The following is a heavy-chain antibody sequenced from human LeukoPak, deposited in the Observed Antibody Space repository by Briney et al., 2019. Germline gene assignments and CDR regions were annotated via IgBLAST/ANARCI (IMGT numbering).Heavy chain of an antibody. Sequence: ASVKVSCKASGYTFTSYDINWVRQATGQGLEWMGWMNPNSGNTGYAQKFQGRVTMTRNTSISTAYMELSSLRSEDTAVYYCARGAEYYDYVWGSYRKNHDAFDIWGQGTMVTVSS. J-gene: IGHJ3*02. CDR1: GYTFTSYD. CDR2: MNPNSGNT. CDR3: ARGAEYYDYVWGSYRKNHDAFDI. V-gene: IGHV1-8*01. D-gene: IGHD3-16*02.